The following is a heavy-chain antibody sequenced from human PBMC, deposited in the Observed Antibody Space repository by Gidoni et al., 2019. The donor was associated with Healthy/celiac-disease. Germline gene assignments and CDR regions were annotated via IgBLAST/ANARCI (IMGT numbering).Heavy chain of an antibody. CDR2: INPNSGGT. D-gene: IGHD6-19*01. J-gene: IGHJ4*02. CDR1: GYPFTGYY. V-gene: IGHV1-2*05. Sequence: QVPLVQSGAEVKNPVASVKVSCTPSGYPFTGYYMHWVRQAPGQGLEWMGRINPNSGGTNYAQKFKGRVTMTRDTSISTAYMELSRLRSDDTVVYYCAREGGVAGTFDYWGQGTLVTVSS. CDR3: AREGGVAGTFDY.